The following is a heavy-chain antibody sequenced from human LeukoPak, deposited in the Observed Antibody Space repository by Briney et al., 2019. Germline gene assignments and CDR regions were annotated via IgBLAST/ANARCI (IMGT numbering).Heavy chain of an antibody. CDR3: ARLGYYDFWSGSNRALDY. CDR2: IYYSGST. J-gene: IGHJ4*02. CDR1: GGSISSGGYY. D-gene: IGHD3-3*01. V-gene: IGHV4-31*03. Sequence: SETLSLTCTVSGGSISSGGYYWSWIRQHPGKGLEWIGYIYYSGSTYYNPSLKSRVTISVDTPKNQFSLKLSSVTAADTAVYYCARLGYYDFWSGSNRALDYWGQGTLVTVSS.